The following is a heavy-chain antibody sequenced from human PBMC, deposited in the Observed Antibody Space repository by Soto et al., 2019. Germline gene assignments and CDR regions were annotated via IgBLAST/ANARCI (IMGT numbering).Heavy chain of an antibody. CDR3: ARGTYGMDV. J-gene: IGHJ6*02. CDR2: IGASGSPI. V-gene: IGHV3-11*01. CDR1: GFSFSDYY. D-gene: IGHD3-10*01. Sequence: QMQLVQSGGGLVKPGGSLRLSCAASGFSFSDYYMSWIRRAPGKGLEWVSYIGASGSPIYFGDSVKGPFSISRANTNNSLYLQMNSLRPDDTAVYYCARGTYGMDVWGQGTTVIVSS.